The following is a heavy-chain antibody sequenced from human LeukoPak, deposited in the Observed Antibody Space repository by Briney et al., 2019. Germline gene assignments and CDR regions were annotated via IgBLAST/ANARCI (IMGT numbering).Heavy chain of an antibody. V-gene: IGHV1-69*13. J-gene: IGHJ4*02. CDR3: ARFYYDSSIRLRPPDY. Sequence: SVKVSCKASGGTFSSYAISWVRQAPGQGLEWMGGIIPIFGTANYAQKFQGRVTITADESMSTAYMELSSLRSEDTAVYYCARFYYDSSIRLRPPDYWGQGTLVTVSS. CDR2: IIPIFGTA. CDR1: GGTFSSYA. D-gene: IGHD3-22*01.